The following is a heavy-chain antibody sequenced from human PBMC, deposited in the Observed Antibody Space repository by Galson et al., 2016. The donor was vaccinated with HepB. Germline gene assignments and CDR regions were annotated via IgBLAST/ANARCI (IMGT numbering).Heavy chain of an antibody. V-gene: IGHV4-34*01. Sequence: SETLSLTCAVYGGSFSGYYWSWIRQPPGKGLEWIGEINHSGSTNYNPSLKSRDTISVDTSKNQFPLKLSSVTAADTAVYYCARGRARHPIVGRRGFDYRGQGTLVTVSS. D-gene: IGHD2-21*01. J-gene: IGHJ4*02. CDR3: ARGRARHPIVGRRGFDY. CDR2: INHSGST. CDR1: GGSFSGYY.